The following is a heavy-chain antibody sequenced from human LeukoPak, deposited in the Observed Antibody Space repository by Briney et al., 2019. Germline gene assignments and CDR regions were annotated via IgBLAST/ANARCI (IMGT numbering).Heavy chain of an antibody. Sequence: SETLSLTCAVYGGSFSGYYWSWIRQPPGKGLEWIGEINHSGSTNYNPSLKSRVTISVDTSKNQLSLKLSSVTAADTAVYYCARGGFSGWALYYFDYWGQGTLVTVSS. D-gene: IGHD6-19*01. CDR3: ARGGFSGWALYYFDY. CDR1: GGSFSGYY. V-gene: IGHV4-34*01. CDR2: INHSGST. J-gene: IGHJ4*02.